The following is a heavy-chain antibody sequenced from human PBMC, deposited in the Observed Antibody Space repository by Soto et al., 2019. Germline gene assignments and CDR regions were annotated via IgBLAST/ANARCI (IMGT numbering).Heavy chain of an antibody. CDR2: IYYSGST. CDR3: ARESRDVFNSPFDS. CDR1: GGSISSGAYY. J-gene: IGHJ4*02. V-gene: IGHV4-31*03. Sequence: QVQLQESGPGLVKPSQTLSLTCTVSGGSISSGAYYWSWIRQHPGKGLEWIGYIYYSGSTSYNPSLKSRVTISVDTSKNQFSLKLSSMTAADTAVYYCARESRDVFNSPFDSWGQGTLVTFSS.